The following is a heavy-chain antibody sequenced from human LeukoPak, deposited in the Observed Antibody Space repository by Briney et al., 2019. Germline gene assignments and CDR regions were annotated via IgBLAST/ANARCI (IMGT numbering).Heavy chain of an antibody. CDR1: GGSFSGYY. Sequence: SETLSLTCAVYGGSFSGYYWSWIRQPPGKGLEWIGEINHSGSTNYNPSLKSRVTISVDTSKNQFPLKLSSVTAADTAVYYCARGSYYGSGSYGAHYYYYYMDVWGKGTTVTVSS. V-gene: IGHV4-34*01. J-gene: IGHJ6*03. D-gene: IGHD3-10*01. CDR2: INHSGST. CDR3: ARGSYYGSGSYGAHYYYYYMDV.